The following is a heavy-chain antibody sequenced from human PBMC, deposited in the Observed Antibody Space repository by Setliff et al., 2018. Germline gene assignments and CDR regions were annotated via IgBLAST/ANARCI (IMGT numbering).Heavy chain of an antibody. CDR3: ARSEANGGHDPFDI. Sequence: LRLSCSGSGFNFSNYEINWVRQAPGKGLEWISYISSIGRLIHYADSVKGRFTVFRGNAGNSVHLQMNSLRADDTAVYYCARSEANGGHDPFDIWGQGTMVTVSS. V-gene: IGHV3-48*03. J-gene: IGHJ3*02. D-gene: IGHD5-12*01. CDR2: ISSIGRLI. CDR1: GFNFSNYE.